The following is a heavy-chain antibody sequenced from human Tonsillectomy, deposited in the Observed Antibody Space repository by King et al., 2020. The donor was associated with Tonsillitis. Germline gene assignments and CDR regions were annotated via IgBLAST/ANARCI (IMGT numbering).Heavy chain of an antibody. J-gene: IGHJ6*02. CDR1: GGSISSGGYS. Sequence: QLQESGPGLVKPSQTLSLTCAVSGGSISSGGYSWSWIRQPPGKGLEWIGYIYYSGSTYYNPSLKSRVNISVDTSKNQFSLKLSSVTAADTAVYYCSREGTSSRYYYYGMDVWGQGTTVTVSS. V-gene: IGHV4-30-4*07. CDR3: SREGTSSRYYYYGMDV. D-gene: IGHD1-1*01. CDR2: IYYSGST.